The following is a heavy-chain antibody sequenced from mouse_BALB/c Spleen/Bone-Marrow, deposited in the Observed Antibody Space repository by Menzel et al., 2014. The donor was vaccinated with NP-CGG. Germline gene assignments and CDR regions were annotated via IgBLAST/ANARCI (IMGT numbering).Heavy chain of an antibody. V-gene: IGHV14-3*02. CDR2: IDPANGNT. J-gene: IGHJ3*01. Sequence: EVNVVDSGAELVKPGASVKLSCTASGFNIKDTYMHWVKQRPEQGLEWIGRIDPANGNTKYDPKFQGKATITADTSSNTAYLQLSSLTSEDTAVYYCARSGGYGIYLAWFAYWGQGTLVTVSA. CDR3: ARSGGYGIYLAWFAY. CDR1: GFNIKDTY. D-gene: IGHD2-10*02.